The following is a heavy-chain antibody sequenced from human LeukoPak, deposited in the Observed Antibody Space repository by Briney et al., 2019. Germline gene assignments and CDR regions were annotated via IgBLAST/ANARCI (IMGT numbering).Heavy chain of an antibody. D-gene: IGHD2-8*02. V-gene: IGHV4-61*08. CDR1: GGSISSGGYS. Sequence: PSETLSLTCAVSGGSISSGGYSWTWIRQPPGKGLEWIGDIYYSGSTNYNPSLKSRVTISVDTSKNQFSLKLSSVTAADTAVYYCARHGSTGDTDYWGQGTLVTVSS. CDR3: ARHGSTGDTDY. J-gene: IGHJ4*02. CDR2: IYYSGST.